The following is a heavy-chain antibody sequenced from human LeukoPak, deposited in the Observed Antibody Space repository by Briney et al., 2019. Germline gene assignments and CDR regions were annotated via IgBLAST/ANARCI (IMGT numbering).Heavy chain of an antibody. CDR1: GFTFSRYW. Sequence: GGSLRLSCAASGFTFSRYWMSWVRQAPGKRREWLGNINKDGSEKYYVDSVKGRFIISRDNARTSLFLQMNILTAEDTAIYYCVREGAYSTSSPAGYWGQGTLVSVSS. J-gene: IGHJ4*02. V-gene: IGHV3-7*01. D-gene: IGHD6-6*01. CDR3: VREGAYSTSSPAGY. CDR2: INKDGSEK.